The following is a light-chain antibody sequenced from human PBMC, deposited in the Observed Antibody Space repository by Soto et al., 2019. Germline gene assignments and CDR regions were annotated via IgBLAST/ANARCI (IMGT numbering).Light chain of an antibody. Sequence: DIQLTQSPSFLSASVGDRVTITCRASQGIGRSLAWYQQNPGKAPKLLIHDAVILQSGVPSRFSGSGSGTEFTLTISSLQPEDFATYYCQQLSVYPLTFGGGTKVEIK. J-gene: IGKJ4*01. V-gene: IGKV1-9*01. CDR2: DAV. CDR3: QQLSVYPLT. CDR1: QGIGRS.